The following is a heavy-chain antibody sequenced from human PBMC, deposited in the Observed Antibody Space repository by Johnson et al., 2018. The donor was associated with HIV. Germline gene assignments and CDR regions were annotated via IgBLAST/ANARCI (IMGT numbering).Heavy chain of an antibody. CDR1: GFTFSNAW. V-gene: IGHV3-15*01. CDR2: VKSKTDGGTT. D-gene: IGHD1-26*01. Sequence: VQLVESGGGLVKPGGSLRLSCAASGFTFSNAWMSWVRQAPGKVLEWVGRVKSKTDGGTTDYAAPVKGRFTISRDDSKNTLYLQMNSLRAEDTAVYYCAREIVGATGRTQDDVFDIWGQGTMVTVSS. J-gene: IGHJ3*02. CDR3: AREIVGATGRTQDDVFDI.